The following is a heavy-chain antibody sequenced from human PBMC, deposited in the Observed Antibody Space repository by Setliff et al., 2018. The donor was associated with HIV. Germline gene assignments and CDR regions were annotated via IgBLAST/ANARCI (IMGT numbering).Heavy chain of an antibody. CDR1: GGSLTSGHYY. CDR3: ARPHSGRGGGALFDP. Sequence: PSETLSLTCTVSGGSLTSGHYYWGWIRQPPGKGLEWIGNILGGRNTYYNPSLKSRVIISVDTSRNQFSLNLRSVTAADMAVYYCARPHSGRGGGALFDPWGQGILVTVSS. V-gene: IGHV4-39*01. J-gene: IGHJ5*02. D-gene: IGHD6-19*01. CDR2: ILGGRNT.